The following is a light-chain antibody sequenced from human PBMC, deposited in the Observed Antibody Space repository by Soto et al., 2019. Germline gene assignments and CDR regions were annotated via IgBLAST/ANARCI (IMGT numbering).Light chain of an antibody. J-gene: IGKJ4*01. V-gene: IGKV1-8*01. Sequence: AIRMTQSPSSLSASTGDRVTITCRASQGISSYLAWYQQKPGKAPKLLIYAASTLQSGVPSRFSGSGSGTDFTLTISWLQYEYFATYYCQQYYSYPLTFGGGTKVEIK. CDR1: QGISSY. CDR2: AAS. CDR3: QQYYSYPLT.